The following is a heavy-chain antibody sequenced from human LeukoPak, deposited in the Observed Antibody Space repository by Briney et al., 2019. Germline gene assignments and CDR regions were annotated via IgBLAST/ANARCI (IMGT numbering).Heavy chain of an antibody. Sequence: PGRSLRLSCAASGFTFDDYAMHWVRQAPGKGLEWVSGISWNSGSIGYADSVKGRFTISRDNARNSLYLQMNSLRAEDTALYYCAKDMSQDYYGSGSYYTANPYGMDVWGQGTTVTVSS. D-gene: IGHD3-10*01. CDR3: AKDMSQDYYGSGSYYTANPYGMDV. CDR1: GFTFDDYA. CDR2: ISWNSGSI. J-gene: IGHJ6*02. V-gene: IGHV3-9*01.